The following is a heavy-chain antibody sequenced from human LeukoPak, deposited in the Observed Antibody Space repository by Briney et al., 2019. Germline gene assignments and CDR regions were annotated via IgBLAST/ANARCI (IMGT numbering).Heavy chain of an antibody. CDR2: ISSSSYTI. CDR3: ARGIPTDVFDY. D-gene: IGHD2-2*01. J-gene: IGHJ4*02. Sequence: GGSLRLSCAASGFIFSSYSMNWVRQAPGKGLEWVSYISSSSYTIYYAGSVKGRFTISRDNAKNSLYLQMNSLRAEDTAVYYCARGIPTDVFDYWGQGTLVTVSS. V-gene: IGHV3-48*01. CDR1: GFIFSSYS.